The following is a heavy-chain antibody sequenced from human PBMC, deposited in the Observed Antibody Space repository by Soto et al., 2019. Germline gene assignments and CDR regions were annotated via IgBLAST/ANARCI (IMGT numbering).Heavy chain of an antibody. Sequence: QVPLVQSGAEVKKPGASVKVSCKASGYTFTGYYMHWVLQAPGQGLEWMGWINPNSGGTNYAQKFQGWVTMTRDTSISTAYMELSRLRSDDTAVYYCARDIVGGQLDAFDIWGQGTMVTVSS. CDR2: INPNSGGT. CDR3: ARDIVGGQLDAFDI. J-gene: IGHJ3*02. D-gene: IGHD1-26*01. V-gene: IGHV1-2*04. CDR1: GYTFTGYY.